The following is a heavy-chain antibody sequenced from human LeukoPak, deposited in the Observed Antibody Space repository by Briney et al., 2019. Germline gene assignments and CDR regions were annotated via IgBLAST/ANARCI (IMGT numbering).Heavy chain of an antibody. J-gene: IGHJ4*02. D-gene: IGHD3-16*01. Sequence: ASVRVSCKASGGTFSSYAISWVRQAPGQGLEWMGGIIPIFGTANYAQKFQGRVTITTDESTSTAYMELSSLRSEDTAVYYCARGRLGGHFDYWGQGTLVTVSS. CDR2: IIPIFGTA. V-gene: IGHV1-69*05. CDR1: GGTFSSYA. CDR3: ARGRLGGHFDY.